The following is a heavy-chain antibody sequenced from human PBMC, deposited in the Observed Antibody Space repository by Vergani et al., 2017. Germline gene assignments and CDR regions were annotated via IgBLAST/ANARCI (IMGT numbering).Heavy chain of an antibody. D-gene: IGHD2-15*01. J-gene: IGHJ4*02. CDR2: IHAGGST. CDR3: AGELFPSFFDF. CDR1: GDSGNRYIYY. Sequence: QVQLQESGPGLVKPSQTLSLTCTVSGDSGNRYIYYWTWIRQPAGKGLEWIGRIHAGGSTNSNPSLKSRVTMSVDMSSDQFSLNLTSVTAADTSVYYCAGELFPSFFDFWGQGILVTVSS. V-gene: IGHV4-61*02.